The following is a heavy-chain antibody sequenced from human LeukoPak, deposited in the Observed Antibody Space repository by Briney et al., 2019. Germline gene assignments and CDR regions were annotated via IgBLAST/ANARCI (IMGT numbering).Heavy chain of an antibody. V-gene: IGHV1-2*02. CDR1: GYTFTGYY. CDR3: ARARYSSSYTGMDV. D-gene: IGHD6-13*01. J-gene: IGHJ6*02. CDR2: INPNSGGT. Sequence: RASVKVSCKASGYTFTGYYMHWVRQAPGQGLEWMGWINPNSGGTNYAQKFQGRVTMTRDTSISTAYMELSRLRSDDTAVYYCARARYSSSYTGMDVWGQGTTVTVSS.